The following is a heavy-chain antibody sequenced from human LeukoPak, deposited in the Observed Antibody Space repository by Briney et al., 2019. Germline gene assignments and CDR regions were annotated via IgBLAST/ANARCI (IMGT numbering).Heavy chain of an antibody. CDR1: GYSFTSYG. V-gene: IGHV1-18*01. CDR2: TSTFNSRT. D-gene: IGHD6-25*01. Sequence: GASVKASCKASGYSFTSYGIYWVRQAPGQGLEWMGWTSTFNSRTHTARNFQGRVTMTTDTSATTAYLEVSGLTSNDTAVYYCAREALNSGAWIFWGQGSLVIVSS. J-gene: IGHJ4*02. CDR3: AREALNSGAWIF.